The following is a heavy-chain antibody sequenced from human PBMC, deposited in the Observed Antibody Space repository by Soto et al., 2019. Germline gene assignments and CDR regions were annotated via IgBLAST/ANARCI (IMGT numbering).Heavy chain of an antibody. Sequence: GGSLRLSCAAAGFTFSSYSMNWVRPAPGKGLEWVSSISSSSSYIYYADSVKGRFTISRDNAKNSLYLQMNSLRAEDTAVYYCARYGDPINSILYYYYYYMDVWGKGTTVTVSS. V-gene: IGHV3-21*01. J-gene: IGHJ6*03. CDR1: GFTFSSYS. D-gene: IGHD4-17*01. CDR3: ARYGDPINSILYYYYYYMDV. CDR2: ISSSSSYI.